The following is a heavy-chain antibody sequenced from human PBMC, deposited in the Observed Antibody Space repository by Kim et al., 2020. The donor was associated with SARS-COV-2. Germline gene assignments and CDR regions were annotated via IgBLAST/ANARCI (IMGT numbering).Heavy chain of an antibody. J-gene: IGHJ4*02. D-gene: IGHD5-18*01. Sequence: SETLSLTCTVSGGSISSSSYYWGWILQPPGKGLEWIGSIYYSGSTYYNPSLKSRVTISVDTSKNQFSLKLSSVTAADTAVYYCARHRRGYSYGPLWSSEGRGPYYFDYWGQGTLVTVSS. CDR1: GGSISSSSYY. CDR3: ARHRRGYSYGPLWSSEGRGPYYFDY. V-gene: IGHV4-39*01. CDR2: IYYSGST.